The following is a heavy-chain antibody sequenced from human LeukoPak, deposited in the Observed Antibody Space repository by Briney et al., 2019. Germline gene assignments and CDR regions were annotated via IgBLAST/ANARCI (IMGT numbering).Heavy chain of an antibody. CDR2: IWFDGTDK. CDR3: ARVRTVVSPFDY. Sequence: GGSLRLSCAASGFTFSNYGMHWLRQAPGKGLEWVAVIWFDGTDKYYADSLKGRFTISRDNSKNTLYLQMNSLRAEDTALYYCARVRTVVSPFDYWGQGTLVTVSS. D-gene: IGHD4-23*01. CDR1: GFTFSNYG. J-gene: IGHJ4*02. V-gene: IGHV3-33*01.